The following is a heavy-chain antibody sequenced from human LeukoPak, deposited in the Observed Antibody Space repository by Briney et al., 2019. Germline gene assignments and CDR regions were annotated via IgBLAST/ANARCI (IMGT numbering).Heavy chain of an antibody. D-gene: IGHD5-12*01. V-gene: IGHV4-59*05. Sequence: GSLRLSCAASGFTFSSYEMNWVRQAPGKGLEWIGSIYSSGSTYYNSSLKSRVTISIDTSKNQVSLKMSSVTAADTAVYYCAKSGGCGLIDYWGQGTLVTVSS. CDR1: GFTFSSYE. CDR3: AKSGGCGLIDY. J-gene: IGHJ4*01. CDR2: IYSSGST.